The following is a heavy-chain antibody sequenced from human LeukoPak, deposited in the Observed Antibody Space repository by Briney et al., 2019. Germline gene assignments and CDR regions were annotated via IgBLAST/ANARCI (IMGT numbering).Heavy chain of an antibody. V-gene: IGHV4-4*07. D-gene: IGHD6-6*01. CDR2: IYTSGST. CDR1: GGSISSYY. Sequence: SETLSLTCTVSGGSISSYYWSWIRQPAGKGLEWIGRIYTSGSTNYNPSLKSRVTMSVDTSKNQFSLKLSSVTAADMAVYYCARGLKYSSSPYYFDYWGQGTLVTVSS. CDR3: ARGLKYSSSPYYFDY. J-gene: IGHJ4*02.